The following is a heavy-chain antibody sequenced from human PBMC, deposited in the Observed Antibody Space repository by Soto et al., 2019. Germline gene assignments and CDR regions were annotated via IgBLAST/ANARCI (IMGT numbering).Heavy chain of an antibody. V-gene: IGHV3-30*18. D-gene: IGHD4-4*01. J-gene: IGHJ6*02. CDR1: GFTFSNCG. CDR2: ILHDGSNE. CDR3: AKSRDGYSFYYYYGMDV. Sequence: GGSLRLSCAAPGFTFSNCGMHWVRQAPGKGLEWVALILHDGSNEYYADSVKGRFTISRDNSKNTLYLQMNSLRGDDTAVYYCAKSRDGYSFYYYYGMDVWGQGTTFTVSS.